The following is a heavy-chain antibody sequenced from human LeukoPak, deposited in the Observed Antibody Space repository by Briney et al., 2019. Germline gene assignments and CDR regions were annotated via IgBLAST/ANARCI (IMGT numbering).Heavy chain of an antibody. Sequence: GGSLRLSCTAAGFTFSSIVMIWVRQAPGKGLEWGSSISASGGNTYHADSVKGRFTISRDNSNNSLYHQMNSLRAEDTAVYYCATESSGGWYFDYWGQGTLVTVSS. V-gene: IGHV3-23*01. CDR3: ATESSGGWYFDY. CDR2: ISASGGNT. D-gene: IGHD6-19*01. J-gene: IGHJ4*02. CDR1: GFTFSSIV.